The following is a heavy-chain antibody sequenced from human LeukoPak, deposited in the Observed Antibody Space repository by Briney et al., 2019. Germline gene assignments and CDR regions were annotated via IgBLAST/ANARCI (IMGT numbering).Heavy chain of an antibody. V-gene: IGHV4-34*01. CDR3: ARDVVVITNTDAFDI. J-gene: IGHJ3*02. D-gene: IGHD3-22*01. CDR1: GGFFSGYY. Sequence: SETLSLTCAVYGGFFSGYYWSWIRQPPGKGLEWIGEINHSGSTNYNPSLKSRVTISVDTSKNQFSLKLSSVTAADTAVYYCARDVVVITNTDAFDIWGQGTMVTVSS. CDR2: INHSGST.